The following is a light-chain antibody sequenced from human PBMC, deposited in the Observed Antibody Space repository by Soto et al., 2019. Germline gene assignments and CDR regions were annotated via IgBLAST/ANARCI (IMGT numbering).Light chain of an antibody. V-gene: IGKV3-11*01. J-gene: IGKJ3*01. CDR1: QSVSSY. CDR3: QQRSNWPPIT. CDR2: DAS. Sequence: EIVLSQSPATVSLSQGERATLSCRASQSVSSYLAWYQQKPGQAPRLLIYDASNRATGIPARFSGSGSGTDFTLTISSLEPEDFAVYYCQQRSNWPPITFGPGTKVAI.